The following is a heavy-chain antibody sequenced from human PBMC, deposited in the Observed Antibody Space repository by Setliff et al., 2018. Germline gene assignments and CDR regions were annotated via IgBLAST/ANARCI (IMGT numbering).Heavy chain of an antibody. J-gene: IGHJ4*02. V-gene: IGHV4-34*01. Sequence: SETLSLTCAVYGGSFSGYYWSWIRQPPGKGLEWIGEINHSGSTNYNPSLKSRVTISVDTSKNQFSLKLSSVTAADTAVCYCARRTLWIWGPGYAYWGQGTLVTVSS. CDR1: GGSFSGYY. CDR3: ARRTLWIWGPGYAY. CDR2: INHSGST. D-gene: IGHD3-16*01.